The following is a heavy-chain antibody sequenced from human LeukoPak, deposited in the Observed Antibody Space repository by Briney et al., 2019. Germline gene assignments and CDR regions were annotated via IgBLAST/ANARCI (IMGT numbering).Heavy chain of an antibody. V-gene: IGHV3-23*01. Sequence: QTGGSLRLSCAASGFTFSSYAMSWVRQAPGKGLEWVSAISGSGGSTYYADSVKGRFTISRDNSKNTLYLQMNSLRAEDTAVYYCAKSRRWYYDSSGYYAFDYWGQGTLVTVSS. CDR3: AKSRRWYYDSSGYYAFDY. J-gene: IGHJ4*02. CDR2: ISGSGGST. CDR1: GFTFSSYA. D-gene: IGHD3-22*01.